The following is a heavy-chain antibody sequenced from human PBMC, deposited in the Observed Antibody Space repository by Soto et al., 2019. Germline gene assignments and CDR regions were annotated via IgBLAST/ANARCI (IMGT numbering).Heavy chain of an antibody. CDR3: ARDRKGCSGGSCYRHYFDY. CDR2: ISYDGSNK. CDR1: GFTFSSYA. J-gene: IGHJ4*02. V-gene: IGHV3-30-3*01. D-gene: IGHD2-15*01. Sequence: QVQLVESGGGVVQPGRSLRLSCAASGFTFSSYAMHWVRQAPGKGLEWVAVISYDGSNKYYADSVKGRFTISRDNSKNTLYLQMNSLRAEDTAVYYCARDRKGCSGGSCYRHYFDYWGQGTLVTVSS.